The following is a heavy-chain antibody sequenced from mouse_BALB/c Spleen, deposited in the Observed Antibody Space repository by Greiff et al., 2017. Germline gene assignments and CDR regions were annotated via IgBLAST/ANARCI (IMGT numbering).Heavy chain of an antibody. CDR2: INPDSSTI. CDR1: GFDFSRYW. CDR3: ARRDYGSSYGWYFDV. Sequence: EVQLVESGGGLVQPGGSLKLSCAASGFDFSRYWMSWVRQAPGKGLEWIGEINPDSSTINYTPSLKDKFIISRDNAKNTLYLQMSKVRSEDTALYYCARRDYGSSYGWYFDVWGAGTTVTVSS. J-gene: IGHJ1*01. D-gene: IGHD1-1*01. V-gene: IGHV4-1*02.